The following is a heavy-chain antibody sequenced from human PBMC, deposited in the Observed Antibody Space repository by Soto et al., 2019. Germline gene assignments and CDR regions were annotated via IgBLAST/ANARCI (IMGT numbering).Heavy chain of an antibody. CDR2: ISYDGSNK. CDR1: GFTFSSYG. D-gene: IGHD6-6*01. Sequence: GGSLRLSCAASGFTFSSYGMHWVRQAPGKGLEWVAVISYDGSNKYYADSVKGRFTISRDNSKNTLYLQMNSLRAEDTAVYYCAKDQGGAARGLKYYFDYWGQGTLVTVSS. J-gene: IGHJ4*02. V-gene: IGHV3-30*18. CDR3: AKDQGGAARGLKYYFDY.